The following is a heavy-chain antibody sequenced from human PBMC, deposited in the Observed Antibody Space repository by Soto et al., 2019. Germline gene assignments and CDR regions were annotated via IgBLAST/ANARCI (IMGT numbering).Heavy chain of an antibody. V-gene: IGHV3-11*06. J-gene: IGHJ4*02. CDR2: ISSSSSYT. CDR3: ARAVEMATTGFDY. Sequence: QVQLVESGGGLVKPGGSLRLSCAASGFTFSDYCMSWIRQAPGKGLEWVSYISSSSSYTNYADSVKGRFTISRDNAKNSLYLQMNSLRAEDTAVYYCARAVEMATTGFDYWGQGTLVTVSS. D-gene: IGHD5-12*01. CDR1: GFTFSDYC.